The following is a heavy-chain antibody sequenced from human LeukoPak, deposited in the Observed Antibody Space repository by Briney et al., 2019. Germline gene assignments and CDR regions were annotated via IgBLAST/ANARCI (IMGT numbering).Heavy chain of an antibody. J-gene: IGHJ4*02. CDR3: ARGTGSDY. V-gene: IGHV3-48*04. D-gene: IGHD1-1*01. CDR2: ITSSSTTM. CDR1: GFTFSAYS. Sequence: TGGSLRLSCAASGFTFSAYSMNWVRQAPGKGLEWVSSITSSSTTMYYADSVKGRFTISRDNAKNSLYLQMNSLRAEDTAVYYCARGTGSDYWGQGTLVTVSS.